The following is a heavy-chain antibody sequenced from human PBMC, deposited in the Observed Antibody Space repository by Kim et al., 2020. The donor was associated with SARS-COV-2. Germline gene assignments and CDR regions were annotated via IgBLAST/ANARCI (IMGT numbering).Heavy chain of an antibody. D-gene: IGHD4-4*01. CDR3: ARGPYSDYFDY. V-gene: IGHV4-30-2*06. Sequence: SETLSLTCDVSGASISSGSYSWSWIRQSPGQGPEWIASIYQSGGTYYTPSLKSRLSISMDRSRNRFSLTLTSVTAADTAVYYCARGPYSDYFDYWGQGTL. CDR2: IYQSGGT. CDR1: GASISSGSYS. J-gene: IGHJ4*02.